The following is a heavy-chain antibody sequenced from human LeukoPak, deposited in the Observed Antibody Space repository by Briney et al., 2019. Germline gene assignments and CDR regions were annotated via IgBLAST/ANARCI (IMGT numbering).Heavy chain of an antibody. J-gene: IGHJ6*02. D-gene: IGHD1/OR15-1a*01. CDR1: GYTFTGYY. V-gene: IGHV1-2*02. CDR3: ANLKGTAYYYDMDV. CDR2: INPNSGGT. Sequence: ASVKVSCKASGYTFTGYYMHWVRQAPGQGLEWMGWINPNSGGTNYAQKFQGRVTMTRDTSISTVYMEVNGLRSDDTAVYYCANLKGTAYYYDMDVWGQGTTVTVSS.